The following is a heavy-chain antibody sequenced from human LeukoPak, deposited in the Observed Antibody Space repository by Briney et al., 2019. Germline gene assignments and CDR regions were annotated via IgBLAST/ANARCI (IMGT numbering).Heavy chain of an antibody. Sequence: GGSLRLSCAASGFTFSIYAMTWVRQAPGKGLEWVSSVSGSGSSTYYADSVKGRFTISRDNSKNTLYLQMKSLRAEDTALYFCARFELGATGVDYWGHGSLVIVSS. J-gene: IGHJ4*01. CDR3: ARFELGATGVDY. D-gene: IGHD3-16*01. V-gene: IGHV3-23*01. CDR1: GFTFSIYA. CDR2: VSGSGSST.